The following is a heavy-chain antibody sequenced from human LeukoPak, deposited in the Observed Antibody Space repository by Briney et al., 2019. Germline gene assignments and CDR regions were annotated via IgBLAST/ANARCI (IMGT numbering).Heavy chain of an antibody. D-gene: IGHD6-13*01. CDR2: ISSSGSTI. CDR1: GFTFSSYE. V-gene: IGHV3-48*03. CDR3: ASMAAYSSSWYGWFVP. J-gene: IGHJ5*02. Sequence: PWGSPKLSCAASGFTFSSYEMNWVRQAPGKGLEWVSYISSSGSTIYYADSVKGRFTISRDNAKNSLYLQMNSLRAEDTAVYYCASMAAYSSSWYGWFVPWGQGTLVTVSS.